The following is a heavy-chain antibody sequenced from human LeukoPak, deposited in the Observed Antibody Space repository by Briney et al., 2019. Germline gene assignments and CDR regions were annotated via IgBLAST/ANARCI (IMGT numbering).Heavy chain of an antibody. D-gene: IGHD5-12*01. V-gene: IGHV4-34*01. CDR2: ISQRGNT. CDR1: DGSFRDYF. J-gene: IGHJ2*01. CDR3: ARYRRQNQDPYSGVLAWGPKQSSRRRLQYYYFDL. Sequence: PSETLSLTCNVYDGSFRDYFWTWVRQPPGKGLEWIGQISQRGNTNYAPSLEGRVTISVDTSKNEFSLRVNSVTAADTAVYFCARYRRQNQDPYSGVLAWGPKQSSRRRLQYYYFDLWGRGSLVTVSS.